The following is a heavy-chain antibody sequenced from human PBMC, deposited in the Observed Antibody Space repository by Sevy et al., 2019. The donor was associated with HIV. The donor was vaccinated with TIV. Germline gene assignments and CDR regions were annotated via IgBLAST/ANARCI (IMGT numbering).Heavy chain of an antibody. CDR2: ISSRGTTI. V-gene: IGHV3-11*01. CDR1: GFIFSDFY. Sequence: GGSLRLSCAASGFIFSDFYMSWVRQAPGKGLEWISYISSRGTTIYYPDSVKGRFTISRDNAKNSLYLQMNSLTADDTAVYYCARDHVVVEPLANYGMDVWGQGTTVTVSS. J-gene: IGHJ6*02. CDR3: ARDHVVVEPLANYGMDV. D-gene: IGHD2-2*01.